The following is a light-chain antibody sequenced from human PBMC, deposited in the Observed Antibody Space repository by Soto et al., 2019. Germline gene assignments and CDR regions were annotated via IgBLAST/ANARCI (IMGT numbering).Light chain of an antibody. CDR3: QQLHRLPLT. CDR1: ESVSSK. Sequence: EIVMTQSPANLSVSPGEKATLSCRASESVSSKLDWYQQTSGQAPRLLIYDASNRATDTPARFSASGSGTELTLTISSLQSEDFAVYYCQQLHRLPLTFGGGTKVEIK. CDR2: DAS. J-gene: IGKJ4*01. V-gene: IGKV3-15*01.